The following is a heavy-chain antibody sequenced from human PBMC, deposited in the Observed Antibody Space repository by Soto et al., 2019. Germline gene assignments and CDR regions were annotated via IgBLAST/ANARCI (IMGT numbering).Heavy chain of an antibody. CDR1: GFSFSTYS. J-gene: IGHJ4*02. Sequence: PGGSLRLSCEASGFSFSTYSMHWVRQAPGKGLEWVSSIGRRSDIYYADSVRGRFTISRDNSKNTLYLQLNNLRVEDTAVYYCVPGSSGTRGEDSWGPGVVVTVSS. V-gene: IGHV3-21*04. CDR3: VPGSSGTRGEDS. D-gene: IGHD3-10*01. CDR2: IGRRSDI.